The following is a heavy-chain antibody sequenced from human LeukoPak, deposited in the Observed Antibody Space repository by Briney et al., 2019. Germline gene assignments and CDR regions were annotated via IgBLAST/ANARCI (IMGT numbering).Heavy chain of an antibody. V-gene: IGHV3-23*01. CDR2: ISGSGGST. Sequence: GGSLRLSCAASGFTFSSYAMSWVRQAPGKGLEWVSAISGSGGSTYYADSVKGRFTISRDNSKNTLYLQMNSLRAEDTAVYYCAKDRGPLLWFGELWDYWGQGTLVTVSS. J-gene: IGHJ4*02. D-gene: IGHD3-10*01. CDR1: GFTFSSYA. CDR3: AKDRGPLLWFGELWDY.